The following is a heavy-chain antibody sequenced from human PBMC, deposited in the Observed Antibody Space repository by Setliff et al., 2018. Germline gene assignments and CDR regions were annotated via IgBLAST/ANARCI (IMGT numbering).Heavy chain of an antibody. V-gene: IGHV1-24*01. CDR3: ATKDYDTSGYYRPFGF. CDR1: GSTLTELT. CDR2: FNPEDDEI. D-gene: IGHD3-22*01. Sequence: ASVKVSCKVSGSTLTELTMYWVRQAPGKGLEWMGSFNPEDDEIIYAQKFLGRVTMTEDTSTDTAYMELSSLRSEDTAVYYCATKDYDTSGYYRPFGFWGQGTLGTVS. J-gene: IGHJ4*01.